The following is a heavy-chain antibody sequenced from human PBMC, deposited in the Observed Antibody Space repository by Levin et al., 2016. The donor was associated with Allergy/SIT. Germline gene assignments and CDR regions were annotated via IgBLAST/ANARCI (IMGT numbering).Heavy chain of an antibody. D-gene: IGHD3-22*01. CDR3: AKDPSPIYYDSKPTYAFGGAFDI. Sequence: WIRQPPGKGLEWVSAISGSGGSTYYADSVKGRFTISRDNSKNTLYLQMNSLRAEDTAVYYCAKDPSPIYYDSKPTYAFGGAFDIWGQGTMVTVSS. CDR2: ISGSGGST. V-gene: IGHV3-23*01. J-gene: IGHJ3*02.